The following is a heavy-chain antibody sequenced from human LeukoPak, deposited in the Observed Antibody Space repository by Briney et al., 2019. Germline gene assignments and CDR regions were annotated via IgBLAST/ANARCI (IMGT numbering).Heavy chain of an antibody. CDR1: GGSISSSSYY. D-gene: IGHD6-25*01. J-gene: IGHJ6*03. CDR2: IYYSGST. Sequence: PSETLSLTCTVSGGSISSSSYYWGWIRQPPGKGLEWIGSIYYSGSTYYNPSLKSRVTISVDTSKNQFSLKLSSVTAADTAAYYCARVSRYSFDMDVWGKGTTVTGSS. CDR3: ARVSRYSFDMDV. V-gene: IGHV4-39*07.